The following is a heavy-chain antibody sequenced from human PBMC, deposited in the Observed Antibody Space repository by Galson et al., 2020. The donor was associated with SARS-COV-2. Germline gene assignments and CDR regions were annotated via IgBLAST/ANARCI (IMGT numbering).Heavy chain of an antibody. D-gene: IGHD6-13*01. CDR3: ARVGSSSWYFDY. CDR2: IKQDGSEK. J-gene: IGHJ4*02. Sequence: GGSLRLSCAASGLTFSSYWMSWVRQAPGKGLEWVANIKQDGSEKYYVDSVKGRFTISRDNAKNSLYLQMNSLRAEDTAVYYCARVGSSSWYFDYWGQGTLVTVSS. V-gene: IGHV3-7*01. CDR1: GLTFSSYW.